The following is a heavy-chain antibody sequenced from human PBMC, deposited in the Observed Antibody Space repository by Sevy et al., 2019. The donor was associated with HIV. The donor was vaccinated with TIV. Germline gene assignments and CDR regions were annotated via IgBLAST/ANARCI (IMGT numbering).Heavy chain of an antibody. CDR1: GFTFDDYA. V-gene: IGHV3-43D*04. J-gene: IGHJ4*02. Sequence: WGSLRLSCAASGFTFDDYAMHWVRQAPGKGLEWVSLISWDGGSTYYADSVKGRFTISRDNSKNSLYLQMNSLRAEDTALYYCAKDRSDSSGYYYVLDYWGQGTLVTVSS. CDR2: ISWDGGST. CDR3: AKDRSDSSGYYYVLDY. D-gene: IGHD3-22*01.